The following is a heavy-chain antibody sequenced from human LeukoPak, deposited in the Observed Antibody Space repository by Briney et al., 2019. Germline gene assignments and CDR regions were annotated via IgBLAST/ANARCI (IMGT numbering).Heavy chain of an antibody. CDR3: ARRDYSSGWSFDK. V-gene: IGHV4-4*07. Sequence: PSETLSLTCTVSGGSISNYHWTWIRQPAGKGLEWIGQIHTSGSTNYNPPLKSRVTMSIDTPENQVSLTMRSVTAADTVVYYCARRDYSSGWSFDKWGQGTLVTVSS. CDR1: GGSISNYH. CDR2: IHTSGST. J-gene: IGHJ4*02. D-gene: IGHD6-19*01.